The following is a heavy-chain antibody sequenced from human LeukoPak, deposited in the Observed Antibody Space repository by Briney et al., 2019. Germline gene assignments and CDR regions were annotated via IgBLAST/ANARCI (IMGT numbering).Heavy chain of an antibody. CDR3: ARAYSSGWYQIGRALDY. CDR2: ISSSGSTI. CDR1: GFTFSSYS. J-gene: IGHJ4*02. D-gene: IGHD6-19*01. V-gene: IGHV3-48*04. Sequence: GGSLRLSWAASGFTFSSYSMNWVRQAPGKGLEWVSYISSSGSTIYYADSVKGRFTISRDNAKNSLYLQMNSLRAEDTAVYYCARAYSSGWYQIGRALDYWGQGTLVTVSS.